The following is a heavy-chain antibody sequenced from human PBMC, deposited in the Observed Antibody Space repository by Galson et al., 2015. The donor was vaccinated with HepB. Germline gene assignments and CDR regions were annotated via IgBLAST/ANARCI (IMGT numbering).Heavy chain of an antibody. Sequence: QSGAEVKKPGESLRISCKGSGYSFTSYWISWVRQMPGKGLEWMGRIDPSDSYTNYSPSFQGHVTISADKSISTAYLQWSSLKASDTAMYYCARRRYYYDSSGYSFDYWGQGTLVTVSS. V-gene: IGHV5-10-1*01. CDR1: GYSFTSYW. CDR2: IDPSDSYT. J-gene: IGHJ4*02. D-gene: IGHD3-22*01. CDR3: ARRRYYYDSSGYSFDY.